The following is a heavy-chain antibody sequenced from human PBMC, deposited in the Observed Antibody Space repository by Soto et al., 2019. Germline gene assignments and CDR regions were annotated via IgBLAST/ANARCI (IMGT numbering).Heavy chain of an antibody. J-gene: IGHJ5*02. V-gene: IGHV4-34*01. CDR2: INHSGST. D-gene: IGHD3-10*01. Sequence: SETLSLTCAGYGGSFSGYYWSWIRQRPGKGLEWIGEINHSGSTNYNPSLKSRVTISVDTSKNQFFLKLTSVTAADTAVYYCAGAFITMVRGVVINWFDPWGQGTLVTVSS. CDR3: AGAFITMVRGVVINWFDP. CDR1: GGSFSGYY.